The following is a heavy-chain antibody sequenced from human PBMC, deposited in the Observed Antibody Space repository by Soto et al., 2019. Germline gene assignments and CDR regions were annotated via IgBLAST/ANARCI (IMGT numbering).Heavy chain of an antibody. V-gene: IGHV4-31*03. Sequence: QVQLQESGPGLVKPSQTLSLTCTVSGGSISSGGYYWSCIRQHPGKVLEWIGYIYYSGNTSYNPSLKSRVTISVDTSKNQCSLTLSSVPAADTAMYYCARSVFPWRQGTLVPVSS. CDR3: ARSVFP. CDR1: GGSISSGGYY. CDR2: IYYSGNT. J-gene: IGHJ5*02.